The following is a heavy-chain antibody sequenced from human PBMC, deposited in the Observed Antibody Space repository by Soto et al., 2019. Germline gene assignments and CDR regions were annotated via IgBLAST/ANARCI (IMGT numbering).Heavy chain of an antibody. Sequence: QPGGSLRLSCAASGFTFSSYAMSWVRQAPGKGLEWVSGIRAISNGTYYADTVKGRFTISRDNVKNTLYLQMNSLRAEDSAVYYCARGSSSSWYAEYFQHWGQGTLVTVSS. CDR1: GFTFSSYA. J-gene: IGHJ1*01. CDR3: ARGSSSSWYAEYFQH. V-gene: IGHV3-23*01. CDR2: IRAISNGT. D-gene: IGHD6-13*01.